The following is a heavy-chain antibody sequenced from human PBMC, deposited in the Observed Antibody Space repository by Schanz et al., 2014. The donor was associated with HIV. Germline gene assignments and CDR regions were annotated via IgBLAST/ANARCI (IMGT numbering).Heavy chain of an antibody. CDR3: ARDFVDWQYYFDY. J-gene: IGHJ4*02. CDR2: INTNNGGT. Sequence: QVQLVQSGPEVKKPGASVKVSCKASGYTFTGYYIHWVRQAPGQGLEWMGWINTNNGGTNLAQKFQARVTMTRDTSINTAYMEMSSLRSDDTAVYYCARDFVDWQYYFDYWGQGTLVTVSS. D-gene: IGHD3-9*01. CDR1: GYTFTGYY. V-gene: IGHV1-2*02.